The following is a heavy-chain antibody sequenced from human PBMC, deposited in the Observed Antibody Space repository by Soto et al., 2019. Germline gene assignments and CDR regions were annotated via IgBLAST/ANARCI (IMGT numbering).Heavy chain of an antibody. CDR1: GFSLTSRPMG. J-gene: IGHJ4*02. D-gene: IGHD1-1*01. V-gene: IGHV2-5*02. CDR2: IYWDDDK. CDR3: AHRLSGYNWNGGYFDY. Sequence: QITLKESAPTRVKPTQTLTLTCTFSGFSLTSRPMGVGWIRQPPGKALEWLAFIYWDDDKRYSPSLRSRLTITQDTPGTQVVLTQTNLDPVDTATYYCAHRLSGYNWNGGYFDYWGQGALVTVSS.